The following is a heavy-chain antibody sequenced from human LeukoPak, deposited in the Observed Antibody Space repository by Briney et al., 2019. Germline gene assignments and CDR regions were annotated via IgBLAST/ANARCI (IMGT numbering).Heavy chain of an antibody. D-gene: IGHD3-22*01. CDR2: INTKTEGETT. V-gene: IGHV3-15*01. J-gene: IGHJ4*02. CDR1: GFTLINVR. Sequence: PGGSLRLSCAASGFTLINVRMSWVRQAPGKGLEWVGRINTKTEGETTDYAAPVKGRFTISRDDSKNILYLQMDYLRTEDTAVYYCATEYQRVDITLFYAYWGQGTLVTVSS. CDR3: ATEYQRVDITLFYAY.